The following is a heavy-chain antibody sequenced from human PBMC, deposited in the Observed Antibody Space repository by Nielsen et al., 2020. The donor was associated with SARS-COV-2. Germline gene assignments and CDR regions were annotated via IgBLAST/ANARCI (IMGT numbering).Heavy chain of an antibody. CDR1: GYTLTELS. CDR2: FDPEDGET. Sequence: ASVKVSCKVSGYTLTELSMHWVRQAPGKGLEWMGGFDPEDGETIYAQKFQGRVTMTEDTSTDTAYMELSSLRSEDTAVYYCATDIADSSGWAKDFDYWGQGTLVTVPS. J-gene: IGHJ4*02. CDR3: ATDIADSSGWAKDFDY. D-gene: IGHD6-19*01. V-gene: IGHV1-24*01.